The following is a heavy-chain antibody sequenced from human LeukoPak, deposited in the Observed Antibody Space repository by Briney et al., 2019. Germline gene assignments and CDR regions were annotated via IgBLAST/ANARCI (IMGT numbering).Heavy chain of an antibody. Sequence: GGSLRLSCAASGFTFSTYSMNWVRQAPGKGLEWVSSITRSSIYKYYADSVKGRFTISRDNAKNSLYLNSLRAEDTAVYYCARVHYDGSGYYSISDYWGQGTLVTVSS. CDR1: GFTFSTYS. CDR2: ITRSSIYK. CDR3: ARVHYDGSGYYSISDY. J-gene: IGHJ4*02. V-gene: IGHV3-21*01. D-gene: IGHD3-22*01.